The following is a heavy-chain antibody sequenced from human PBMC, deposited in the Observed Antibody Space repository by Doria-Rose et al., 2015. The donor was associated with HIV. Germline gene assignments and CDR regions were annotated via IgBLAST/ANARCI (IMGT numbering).Heavy chain of an antibody. CDR3: ARVYMVRGVIQTYYFDY. CDR2: IDWDDDK. CDR1: GFSLSTSGMC. J-gene: IGHJ4*02. V-gene: IGHV2-70*17. D-gene: IGHD3-10*01. Sequence: SGPALVKPTQTLTLTCTFSGFSLSTSGMCVSWIRQPPGKALEWLARIDWDDDKFYSTSLKTRLTISKDTSKNQEVLSMTNVDPVDTATYFCARVYMVRGVIQTYYFDYWGQGTLVTVSS.